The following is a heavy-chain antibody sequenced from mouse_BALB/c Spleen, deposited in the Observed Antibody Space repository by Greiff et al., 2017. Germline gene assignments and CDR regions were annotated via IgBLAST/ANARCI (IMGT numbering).Heavy chain of an antibody. CDR2: IFPGDGST. CDR1: GYTFTSYD. J-gene: IGHJ4*01. V-gene: IGHV1-85*01. Sequence: QVQLQQSGAELVKPGASVKLSCKASGYTFTSYDINWVRPRPEQGLEWIGWIFPGDGSTKYNEKFKGKATLTTDKSSSTAYMQLSRLTSEDSAADFCASKDYGYVAMDYWGQGTSVTVSS. CDR3: ASKDYGYVAMDY. D-gene: IGHD1-2*01.